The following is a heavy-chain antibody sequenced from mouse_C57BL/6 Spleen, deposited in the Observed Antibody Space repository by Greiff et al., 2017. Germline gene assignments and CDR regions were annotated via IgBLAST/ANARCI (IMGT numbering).Heavy chain of an antibody. CDR2: IDPSDSYT. CDR1: GYTFTSYW. J-gene: IGHJ4*01. CDR3: ASDYYGSTPYAMDY. Sequence: QVQLQQPGAELVRPGTSVKLSCKASGYTFTSYWMHWVKQRPGQGLEWIGVIDPSDSYTNYNQKFKGNATLTVDTSSSTAYMQLSSLTSEDSAVYYCASDYYGSTPYAMDYWGQGTSVTVSS. D-gene: IGHD1-1*01. V-gene: IGHV1-59*01.